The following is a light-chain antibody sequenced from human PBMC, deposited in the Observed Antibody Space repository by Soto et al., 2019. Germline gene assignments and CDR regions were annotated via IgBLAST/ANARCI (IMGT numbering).Light chain of an antibody. CDR1: QSISSW. Sequence: DSQMTQSPSTLSASVGDRVTITCRASQSISSWLAWYQQKPGKAPTLLIYDASTLEIGVPSRVSGSGSGTEFTLTISSLQPDDFATYYCQQYNSYSSYTFGQGTKLEIK. V-gene: IGKV1-5*01. CDR2: DAS. J-gene: IGKJ2*01. CDR3: QQYNSYSSYT.